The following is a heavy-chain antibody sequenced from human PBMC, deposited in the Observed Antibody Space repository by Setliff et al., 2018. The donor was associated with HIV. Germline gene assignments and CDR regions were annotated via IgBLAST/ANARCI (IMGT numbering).Heavy chain of an antibody. J-gene: IGHJ4*02. CDR2: IHSSGST. CDR3: ASGEDSGTYGEPYDS. V-gene: IGHV4-39*01. Sequence: SETLSLTCTVSGDSIISSRNFWGWIRQPPGKGLEWIGNIHSSGSTYYNPSLKSRVFISVDLSINQFSLKLHSVTAVDTAVYYCASGEDSGTYGEPYDSWGQGALVTSPQ. D-gene: IGHD1-26*01. CDR1: GDSIISSRNF.